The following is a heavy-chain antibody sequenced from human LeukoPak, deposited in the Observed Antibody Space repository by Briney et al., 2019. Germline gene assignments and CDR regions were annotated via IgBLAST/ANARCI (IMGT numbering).Heavy chain of an antibody. D-gene: IGHD4-17*01. J-gene: IGHJ4*02. V-gene: IGHV3-48*01. CDR2: ISSSSSTI. Sequence: GGSLRLSCAASGFTFSSYSMNWVRQAPGKGLEWVSYISSSSSTIYYADSVKGRFTISRDNAKNSLYLQMNSLRAEDTAVYYCAREATVTTSEWDYWGQGTLVTVSS. CDR3: AREATVTTSEWDY. CDR1: GFTFSSYS.